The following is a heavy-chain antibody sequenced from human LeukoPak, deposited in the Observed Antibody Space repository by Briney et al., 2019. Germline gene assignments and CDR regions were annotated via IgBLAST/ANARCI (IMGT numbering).Heavy chain of an antibody. CDR3: ARDGERYCSSTSCCGLINYYYMDV. J-gene: IGHJ6*03. D-gene: IGHD2-2*01. V-gene: IGHV3-48*01. Sequence: PGGALTVSCAASGFSFSSYSMNWVRQAPGKGLEWVSYIISISSTIYYGDPLKSRFTIDRDKYKNSRQLQKNRLRAEDTAVYDCARDGERYCSSTSCCGLINYYYMDVWGKGATVTVSS. CDR2: IISISSTI. CDR1: GFSFSSYS.